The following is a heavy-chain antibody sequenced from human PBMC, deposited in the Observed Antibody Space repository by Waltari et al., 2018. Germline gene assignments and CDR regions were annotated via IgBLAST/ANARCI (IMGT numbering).Heavy chain of an antibody. CDR2: IKQDGSEI. Sequence: EVQLVESGGGLVQPGGSLRLSCAVSGFDFSSYWMSWVRQVPGKGLEWVANIKQDGSEIYYVDSVKGRFTISRDNAKNSLYLQMNSLRAEDTAMYYCARDGEYCSGDKCYSYWYFDLWGRGTLVT. CDR1: GFDFSSYW. V-gene: IGHV3-7*01. CDR3: ARDGEYCSGDKCYSYWYFDL. J-gene: IGHJ2*01. D-gene: IGHD2-15*01.